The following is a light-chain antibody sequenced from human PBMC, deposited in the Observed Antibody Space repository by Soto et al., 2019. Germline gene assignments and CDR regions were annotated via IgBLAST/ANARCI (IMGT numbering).Light chain of an antibody. CDR3: QQRQSWPRT. CDR2: QTS. CDR1: QYIYTS. J-gene: IGKJ1*01. Sequence: EIVLTQSPATLSSFPGDRVTLSCRASQYIYTSLAWYQHRPGQAPRLLIYQTSTRAAGIPATFSASGTGTDFTLTISGVQPEDFAVYYCQQRQSWPRTFGQGTKVDI. V-gene: IGKV3-11*01.